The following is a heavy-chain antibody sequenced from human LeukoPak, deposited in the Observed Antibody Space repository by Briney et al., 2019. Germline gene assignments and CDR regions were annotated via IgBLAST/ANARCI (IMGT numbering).Heavy chain of an antibody. CDR3: ARLSVIAAAGTNWFDP. D-gene: IGHD6-13*01. CDR1: GYSFTSYW. Sequence: GESLKISCKGSGYSFTSYWIGWVRQMPGKGLEWMGIIYPGDSDTRYSPSFQGQVTISADKSISTAYLQWSSLKASDTAMYYCARLSVIAAAGTNWFDPWGQGTLVTVSS. V-gene: IGHV5-51*01. J-gene: IGHJ5*02. CDR2: IYPGDSDT.